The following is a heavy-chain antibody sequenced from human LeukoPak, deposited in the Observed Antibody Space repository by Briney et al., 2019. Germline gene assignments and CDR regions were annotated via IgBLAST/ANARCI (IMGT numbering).Heavy chain of an antibody. D-gene: IGHD5-18*01. Sequence: SQTLSLTCTVSGGSISSGDYYWSWIRQPPGKGLEWIGYIYYSGSTYYNPSLKSRVTISVDTSKNQFSLKLSSVTAADTAVYYGARAGSGYSYGYTDYWGQGTLVTVSS. J-gene: IGHJ4*02. CDR3: ARAGSGYSYGYTDY. V-gene: IGHV4-30-4*01. CDR1: GGSISSGDYY. CDR2: IYYSGST.